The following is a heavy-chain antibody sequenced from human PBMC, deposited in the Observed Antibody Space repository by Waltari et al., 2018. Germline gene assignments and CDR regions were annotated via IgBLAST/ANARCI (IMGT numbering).Heavy chain of an antibody. V-gene: IGHV4-4*02. CDR1: GGSLRSTNW. CDR2: IYHNGST. Sequence: QVQLQESGPGLVKPSGTLSLTCAVSGGSLRSTNWWGWVRQPPGRGLEWIGEIYHNGSTSYTPSPGRRVTVSVDKSKNQFSLKVTSVTAADTAVYYCARDAIRAALDHWGPGILVTVSS. CDR3: ARDAIRAALDH. J-gene: IGHJ4*02. D-gene: IGHD6-25*01.